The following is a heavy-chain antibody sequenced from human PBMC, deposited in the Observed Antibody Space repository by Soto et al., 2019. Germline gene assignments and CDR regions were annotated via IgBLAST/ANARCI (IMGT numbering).Heavy chain of an antibody. V-gene: IGHV3-74*01. CDR3: AREAGDWPLNWFDP. CDR2: ITSDGKSK. CDR1: GFNFSNHW. D-gene: IGHD2-21*02. Sequence: GGSLRLSCAASGFNFSNHWMHWVRQRPGEGLVWVSRITSDGKSKAYAESVKGRFAISRDNAKNTLYLQMNGLTAEDTAVYYCAREAGDWPLNWFDPWGQGTLVTVSS. J-gene: IGHJ5*02.